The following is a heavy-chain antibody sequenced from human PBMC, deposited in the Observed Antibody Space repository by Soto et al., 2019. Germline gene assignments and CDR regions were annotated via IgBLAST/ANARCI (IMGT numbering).Heavy chain of an antibody. J-gene: IGHJ3*02. CDR3: GSGMVAAREGGDAFDI. Sequence: QVQLVQSGAEVKKPGSSVKVSCKASGGTFSSYAISWVRQAPGQGLEWMGGIIPIFGTANYAQKFQGRVTVTANESTRTAYMELGSGRSADAAVYYCGSGMVAAREGGDAFDIWGQGTMVTVSS. V-gene: IGHV1-69*12. CDR1: GGTFSSYA. D-gene: IGHD2-15*01. CDR2: IIPIFGTA.